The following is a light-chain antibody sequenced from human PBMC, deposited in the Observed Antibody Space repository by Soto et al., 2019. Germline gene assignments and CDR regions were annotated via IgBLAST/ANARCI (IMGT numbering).Light chain of an antibody. CDR1: QSVGSN. CDR3: QQRKNWPPIT. CDR2: DAS. J-gene: IGKJ5*01. V-gene: IGKV3-15*01. Sequence: IVVTQSPATLSVSPGERVTLSCRASQSVGSNLAWYQQRPGQAPRLLIYDASTRATGIPDRFSGSGSGTEFTPTIGSLEPEDSAVYYCQQRKNWPPITFGQGTRLEIK.